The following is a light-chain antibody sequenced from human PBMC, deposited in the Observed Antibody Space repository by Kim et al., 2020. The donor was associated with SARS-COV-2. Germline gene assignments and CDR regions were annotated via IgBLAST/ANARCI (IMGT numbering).Light chain of an antibody. CDR2: AVS. J-gene: IGKJ4*01. V-gene: IGKV3-20*01. CDR3: QRYGSPVPLT. CDR1: QSVGSRY. Sequence: EIVLTQSPGTLSLSPGERATLSCRASQSVGSRYLAWYQQKPGQAPRLLMYAVSTRAAGIPDRFSGSGSGTDFTLTIRRLEPEDFAVYYCQRYGSPVPLTFGGGTKVDIK.